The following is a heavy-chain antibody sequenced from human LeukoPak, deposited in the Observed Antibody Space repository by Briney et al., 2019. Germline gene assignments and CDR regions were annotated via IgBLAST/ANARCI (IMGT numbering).Heavy chain of an antibody. CDR2: TNIDGSST. CDR3: AGIVATIWNY. J-gene: IGHJ4*02. V-gene: IGHV3-74*01. Sequence: PGGSPRVSPAASGFTFSSYWMHGVPQAPGEGLVWVSRTNIDGSSTSYADSVKGRFTISRDNAKNTLYLQMNSLRAEDTAVYYCAGIVATIWNYWGQGTLVTVSS. CDR1: GFTFSSYW. D-gene: IGHD5-12*01.